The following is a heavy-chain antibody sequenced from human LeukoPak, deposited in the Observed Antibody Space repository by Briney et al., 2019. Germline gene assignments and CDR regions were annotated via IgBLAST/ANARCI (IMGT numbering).Heavy chain of an antibody. CDR3: AARYCTNGVCYNGFDP. J-gene: IGHJ5*02. CDR2: MVVGSGNT. V-gene: IGHV1-58*02. D-gene: IGHD2-8*01. CDR1: GFTFTSSA. Sequence: EASVKVSCKASGFTFTSSAMQWVRQPRGQRLEWIGWMVVGSGNTNYAQKFQERVTITRDMSTSTAYMELSSLRSEDTAVYYCAARYCTNGVCYNGFDPWGQGTLVTVSS.